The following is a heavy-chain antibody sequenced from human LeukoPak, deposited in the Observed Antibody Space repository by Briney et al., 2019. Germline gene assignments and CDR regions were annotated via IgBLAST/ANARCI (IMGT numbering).Heavy chain of an antibody. CDR1: GFTFSAYA. J-gene: IGHJ6*02. V-gene: IGHV3-48*02. CDR2: ISYSSSTI. CDR3: ARELIMDV. Sequence: GGSLRLSCEASGFTFSAYAMTWVRQAPGKGLEWVSYISYSSSTIYYADSVKGRFTISRDNAKSSLYLQMNSLRDEDTAVYLCARELIMDVWGQGTTVTVSS.